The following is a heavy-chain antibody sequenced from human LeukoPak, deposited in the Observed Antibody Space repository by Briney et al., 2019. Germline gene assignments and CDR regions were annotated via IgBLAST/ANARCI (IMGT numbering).Heavy chain of an antibody. J-gene: IGHJ4*02. D-gene: IGHD6-13*01. CDR1: GYSVSSAHY. CDR3: ARRIASAMTGFDY. V-gene: IGHV4-38-2*01. CDR2: IYPGGTT. Sequence: KPSETLSLTCVVSGYSVSSAHYWGWIRQPPGEGLEWIGTIYPGGTTYYNPSLGSRITISIDASKNHFSLRLSSVTTADTAVYYCARRIASAMTGFDYWGQGALVAVSS.